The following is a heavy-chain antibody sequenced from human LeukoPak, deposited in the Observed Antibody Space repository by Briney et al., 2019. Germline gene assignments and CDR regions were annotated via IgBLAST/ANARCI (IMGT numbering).Heavy chain of an antibody. CDR2: INHSGST. J-gene: IGHJ5*02. Sequence: SETLSHTCAVYGGSFSGYYWSWIRQPPGKGLEWIGEINHSGSTNYNPSLKSRVTISVDTSKNQFSLKLSSVTAADTAVYYCARGSVRLRYGAWFDPWGQGTLVTVSS. V-gene: IGHV4-34*01. D-gene: IGHD4/OR15-4a*01. CDR3: ARGSVRLRYGAWFDP. CDR1: GGSFSGYY.